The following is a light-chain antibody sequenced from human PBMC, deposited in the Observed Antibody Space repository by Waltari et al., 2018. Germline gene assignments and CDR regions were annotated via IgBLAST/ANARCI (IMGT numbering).Light chain of an antibody. CDR2: DVT. J-gene: IGLJ2*01. Sequence: SALTQPDSVSGSPGQSITISCSGISSDSGGYNYVSWYQQHPGEAPKVIIYDVTNQPSGVSNRFSGSKSGSSASLTISGLQPEDEADYYCSSFTSSTTGIFGGGTKLTVL. V-gene: IGLV2-14*03. CDR3: SSFTSSTTGI. CDR1: SSDSGGYNY.